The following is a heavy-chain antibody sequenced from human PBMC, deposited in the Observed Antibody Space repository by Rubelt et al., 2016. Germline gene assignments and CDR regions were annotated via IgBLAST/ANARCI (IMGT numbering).Heavy chain of an antibody. CDR1: GGTFSSFA. J-gene: IGHJ6*02. V-gene: IGHV1-69*04. Sequence: QVQLVQSGAEMKKPGSSVKVSCKVSGGTFSSFAINWVRQAPGQGLEWMGRIIPIVGIPNYSQKLQGRVTITADKFTTTAYMELSSLRSEDTAIYYCARALCGGDCYANYQYYFAMDVWGQGTTVTVSS. CDR3: ARALCGGDCYANYQYYFAMDV. CDR2: IIPIVGIP. D-gene: IGHD2-21*02.